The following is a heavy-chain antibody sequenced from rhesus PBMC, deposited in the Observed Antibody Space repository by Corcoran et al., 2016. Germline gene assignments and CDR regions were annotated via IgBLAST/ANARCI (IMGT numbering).Heavy chain of an antibody. D-gene: IGHD2-21*01. V-gene: IGHV4S10*01. J-gene: IGHJ1*01. CDR3: ARAECTGSGCYPRYFEF. CDR1: GGSISDSHR. Sequence: QVQLQESGPGVVKPSETLSLTCAVSGGSISDSHRWSGIRQPPGKGPEWIGYIYAISSYTNYNPSPKRRITMSKGTSWSQFSLRLSSVTAADTTVYYCARAECTGSGCYPRYFEFWGQGALVTVSS. CDR2: IYAISSYT.